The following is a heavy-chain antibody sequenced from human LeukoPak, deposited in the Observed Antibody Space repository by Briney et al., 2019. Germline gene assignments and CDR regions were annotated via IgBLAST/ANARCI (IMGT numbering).Heavy chain of an antibody. CDR1: GFTFSSYW. CDR2: IKKGGSEK. D-gene: IGHD5-18*01. CDR3: ARDLSGVTGYTYGRGIDY. V-gene: IGHV3-7*01. J-gene: IGHJ4*02. Sequence: GGSLRLSCAASGFTFSSYWMSWVRQAPGKWLEWVANIKKGGSEKYYVDSVKGRFTISRDNAKTSLYLQMNSLRAEDTAVYYCARDLSGVTGYTYGRGIDYWGQGTLVTVSS.